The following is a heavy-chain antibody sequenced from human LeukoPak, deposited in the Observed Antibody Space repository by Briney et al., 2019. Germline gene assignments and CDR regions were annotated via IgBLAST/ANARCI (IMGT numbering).Heavy chain of an antibody. CDR2: ITTSGTST. CDR1: GFTFSSYE. D-gene: IGHD1-26*01. V-gene: IGHV3-48*03. J-gene: IGHJ4*02. Sequence: GGSLRLSCATSGFTFSSYEMNWVRQAPGKGLEWISYITTSGTSTYYADSVKGRFTISRDNGKTALSLQMNSQRAEDTAVYYCVGHSATSCYWGQGTLVTVSS. CDR3: VGHSATSCY.